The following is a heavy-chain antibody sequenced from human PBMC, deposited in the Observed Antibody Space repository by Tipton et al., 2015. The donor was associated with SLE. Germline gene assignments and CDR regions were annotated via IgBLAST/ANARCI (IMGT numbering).Heavy chain of an antibody. V-gene: IGHV3-7*03. Sequence: SLRLSCAASGFTFRDSWMNWVRQAPGKGLEWVANIKEDGSEKHYVDSVKDRLTISRDNAKNSLYLQIISLKAEDTAVYYCARVDYGDGGGSWGQGTLVTVSS. CDR1: GFTFRDSW. D-gene: IGHD4-17*01. CDR2: IKEDGSEK. CDR3: ARVDYGDGGGS. J-gene: IGHJ5*02.